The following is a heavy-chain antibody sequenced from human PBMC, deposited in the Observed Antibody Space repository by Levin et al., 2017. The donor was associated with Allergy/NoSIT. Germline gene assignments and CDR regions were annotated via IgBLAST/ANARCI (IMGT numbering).Heavy chain of an antibody. V-gene: IGHV3-30-3*01. CDR1: GFTFSTSA. Sequence: SCAASGFTFSTSAMHWVRQAPGKGLEWVAVISYDGGNKYYADSVRGRFTISRDNSKNTLYLQMNSLRAEDTAVYYCARGLVGATATSYWYFDLWGRGTLVTVSS. J-gene: IGHJ2*01. CDR2: ISYDGGNK. CDR3: ARGLVGATATSYWYFDL. D-gene: IGHD1-26*01.